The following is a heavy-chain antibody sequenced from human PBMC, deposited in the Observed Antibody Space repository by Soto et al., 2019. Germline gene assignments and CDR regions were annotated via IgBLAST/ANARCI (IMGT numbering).Heavy chain of an antibody. D-gene: IGHD6-13*01. CDR3: ARPRVAAAGHYFDY. CDR1: GYSISSGYY. Sequence: PSETLSLTYTVSGYSISSGYYWGWIRQPPGKGLEWIGSIYHSGSTYYNPSLKSRVTISVDTSKNQFSLKLSSVTAADTAVYYCARPRVAAAGHYFDYWGQGTLVTVSS. V-gene: IGHV4-38-2*02. J-gene: IGHJ4*02. CDR2: IYHSGST.